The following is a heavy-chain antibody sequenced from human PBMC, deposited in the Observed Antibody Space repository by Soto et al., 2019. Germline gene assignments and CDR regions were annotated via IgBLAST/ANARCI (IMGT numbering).Heavy chain of an antibody. CDR2: ISYDGSDK. CDR1: GFTFSSYG. J-gene: IGHJ4*02. CDR3: VNNPESYAWGIEGYCDY. Sequence: QVQMVESGGGVVQPGRSLRVSCAASGFTFSSYGMNWVRHAPGKGLEWVAIISYDGSDKYYADSVKGRLTISRDNSTNTLYLQMNSLRGEDTAVYYCVNNPESYAWGIEGYCDYWGQGTLVTVSS. V-gene: IGHV3-30*18. D-gene: IGHD3-16*01.